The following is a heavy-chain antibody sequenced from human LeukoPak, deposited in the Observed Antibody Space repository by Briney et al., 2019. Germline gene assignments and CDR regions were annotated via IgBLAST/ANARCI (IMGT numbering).Heavy chain of an antibody. CDR3: TRGGVDY. CDR1: GFTFSSYW. Sequence: GESLRLSCAASGFTFSSYWMHWVRQVPGKGLVWVSRINGDGSTTTYADSVKGRFTISRDNAKNTLYLQMNSLRVEDTAVYYCTRGGVDYWGQGTLVTVSS. V-gene: IGHV3-74*01. J-gene: IGHJ4*02. CDR2: INGDGSTT.